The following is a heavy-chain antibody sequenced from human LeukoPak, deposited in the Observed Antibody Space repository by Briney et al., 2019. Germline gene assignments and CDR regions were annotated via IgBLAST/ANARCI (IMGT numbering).Heavy chain of an antibody. D-gene: IGHD2-21*02. Sequence: SETLSLTCAVYGGSFSGYYWSWIRQPPGKGLEWIGEINHSGSTNYNPSLKSRVTISVDTSKNQFSLKLSSVTAADTAVYYCARGISVTDDSFYYYYYYIDVWGKGTTVTVSS. CDR1: GGSFSGYY. CDR3: ARGISVTDDSFYYYYYYIDV. J-gene: IGHJ6*03. V-gene: IGHV4-34*01. CDR2: INHSGST.